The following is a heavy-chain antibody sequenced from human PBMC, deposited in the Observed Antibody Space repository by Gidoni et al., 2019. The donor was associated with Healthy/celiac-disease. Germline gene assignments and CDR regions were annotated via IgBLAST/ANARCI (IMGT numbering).Heavy chain of an antibody. CDR2: ISSSSSYI. CDR3: ARDQGDTAMVEDY. Sequence: EVQLVESGGGLVKPGGSLRLSFAASGFTFSRYSMNWVRQAPGKGLEWVSSISSSSSYIYYADSVKGRFTISRDNAKNSLYLQMNSLRAEDTAVYYCARDQGDTAMVEDYWGQGTLVTVSS. V-gene: IGHV3-21*01. J-gene: IGHJ4*02. CDR1: GFTFSRYS. D-gene: IGHD5-18*01.